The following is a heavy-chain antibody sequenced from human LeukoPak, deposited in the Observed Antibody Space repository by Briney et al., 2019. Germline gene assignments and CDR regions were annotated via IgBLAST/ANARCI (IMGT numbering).Heavy chain of an antibody. CDR1: GFIFSEYA. J-gene: IGHJ3*02. CDR2: VGGTGET. D-gene: IGHD2-8*01. Sequence: GGSLRLSCAASGFIFSEYAMNWVRQAPGKGLEWVSVVGGTGETHYTDSVKGRFTISRDNSKNTLSLQMNSLRPEDTAIYYCAKDSTARNGIYDPFDTWGQGTMVTVSS. CDR3: AKDSTARNGIYDPFDT. V-gene: IGHV3-23*01.